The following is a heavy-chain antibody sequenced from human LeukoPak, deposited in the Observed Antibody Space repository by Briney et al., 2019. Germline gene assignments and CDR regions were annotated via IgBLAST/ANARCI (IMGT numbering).Heavy chain of an antibody. CDR1: GGSISSYY. V-gene: IGHV4-59*01. J-gene: IGHJ4*02. D-gene: IGHD1-26*01. CDR2: IYYSGST. Sequence: PSETLSLTCTVSGGSISSYYWSWIRQPPGKGLEWIGYIYYSGSTNYNPSLNSRVTISIDTAKNQFSLKLRSVTAPDTAVYYCAREIVGATTFDYWGQGTLVTVSS. CDR3: AREIVGATTFDY.